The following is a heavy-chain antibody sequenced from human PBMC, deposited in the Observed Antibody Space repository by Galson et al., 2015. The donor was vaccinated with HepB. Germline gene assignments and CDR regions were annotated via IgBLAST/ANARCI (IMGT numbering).Heavy chain of an antibody. CDR3: TTTVRPEDFIDY. Sequence: LRLSCAASGFTLTDAWVSWVRQAPGKGLEWVGRIKSKTFGGTVDYATPVKGRFTISRDDSKHTLSLLMNSLKTEDTAVYYCTTTVRPEDFIDYWGQGTLVTVSS. CDR2: IKSKTFGGTV. J-gene: IGHJ4*02. CDR1: GFTLTDAW. D-gene: IGHD1-14*01. V-gene: IGHV3-15*01.